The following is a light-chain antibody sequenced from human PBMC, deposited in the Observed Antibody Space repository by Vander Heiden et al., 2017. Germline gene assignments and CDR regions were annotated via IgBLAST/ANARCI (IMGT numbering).Light chain of an antibody. Sequence: DIQMTQSPSSLSASVGDRVTITCRASQGISNYLAWYQQKPGKGPKLLIYAASTLQSGVPSRFSGSGSGTDFTLTISSLQPEDVATYYCQKYNSSLLITFGQGTLLEIK. J-gene: IGKJ5*01. V-gene: IGKV1-27*01. CDR2: AAS. CDR3: QKYNSSLLIT. CDR1: QGISNY.